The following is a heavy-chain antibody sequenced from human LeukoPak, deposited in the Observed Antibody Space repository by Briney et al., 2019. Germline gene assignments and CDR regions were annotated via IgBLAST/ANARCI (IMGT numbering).Heavy chain of an antibody. CDR2: ISGSAFAT. Sequence: GGSLRLSCAASGFTFSNYAMSWVRQAPGKGLEWVSAISGSAFATYYADSVKGRFTISRDNSKNTLYLQMNSLRAEDTAVYYCANEGLYGDFDYWGQGTLVTVSS. CDR1: GFTFSNYA. J-gene: IGHJ4*02. D-gene: IGHD4-17*01. V-gene: IGHV3-23*01. CDR3: ANEGLYGDFDY.